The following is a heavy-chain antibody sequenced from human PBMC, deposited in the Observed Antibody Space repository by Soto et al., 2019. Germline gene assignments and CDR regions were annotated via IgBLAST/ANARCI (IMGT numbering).Heavy chain of an antibody. CDR1: GYTFTSYG. D-gene: IGHD4-17*01. CDR3: ARVGVGDYRYYYYYGMDV. Sequence: ASVKVSCKASGYTFTSYGISWVRQAPGQGLEWMGWISAYNGNTNYAQKLRGRVTMTTDTSTSTAYMELRSLRSDDTAVYYCARVGVGDYRYYYYYGMDVWGQGTLVTVSS. J-gene: IGHJ6*02. CDR2: ISAYNGNT. V-gene: IGHV1-18*01.